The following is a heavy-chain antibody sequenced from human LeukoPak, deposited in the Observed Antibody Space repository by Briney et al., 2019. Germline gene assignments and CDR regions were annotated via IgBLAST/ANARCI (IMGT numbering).Heavy chain of an antibody. D-gene: IGHD6-19*01. V-gene: IGHV3-48*01. J-gene: IGHJ4*02. CDR1: GFTFSSYS. Sequence: PGRSLRLSCAASGFTFSSYSMNWVRQAPGKGLEWVSYISSSSSTIYYADSVKGRFTISRDNAKNSLYLQMNSLRAEDTAVYYCARVAGSIAVAGDYWGQGTLVTVSS. CDR3: ARVAGSIAVAGDY. CDR2: ISSSSSTI.